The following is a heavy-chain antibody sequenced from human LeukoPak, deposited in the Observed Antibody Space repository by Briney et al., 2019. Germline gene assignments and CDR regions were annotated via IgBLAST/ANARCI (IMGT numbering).Heavy chain of an antibody. Sequence: ASVKVSCKASGYTFTYYYMHWVRQAPGQGIEWMGWINPNDGDTNYAQKFQSRVTMTRDTSISTAHMEVSRLRSDDTAVYYCARANFLYCSSSTCLFDYWGQGTLVTVSS. CDR3: ARANFLYCSSSTCLFDY. J-gene: IGHJ4*02. CDR2: INPNDGDT. CDR1: GYTFTYYY. V-gene: IGHV1-2*02. D-gene: IGHD2-2*01.